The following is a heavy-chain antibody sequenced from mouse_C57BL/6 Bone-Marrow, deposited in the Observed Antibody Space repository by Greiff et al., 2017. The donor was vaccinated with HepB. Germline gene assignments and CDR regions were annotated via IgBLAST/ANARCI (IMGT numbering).Heavy chain of an antibody. CDR2: IDPETGGT. Sequence: QVQLQQSGAELVRPGASVTLSCKASGYTFTDYEMHWVKQTPVHGLEWIGAIDPETGGTAYNQKFKGKAILTADKSSSTAYMELRSLTSEDSAVYYCTREGNYVSYYYAMDDWGQGTSVTVSS. CDR1: GYTFTDYE. CDR3: TREGNYVSYYYAMDD. J-gene: IGHJ4*01. V-gene: IGHV1-15*01. D-gene: IGHD2-1*01.